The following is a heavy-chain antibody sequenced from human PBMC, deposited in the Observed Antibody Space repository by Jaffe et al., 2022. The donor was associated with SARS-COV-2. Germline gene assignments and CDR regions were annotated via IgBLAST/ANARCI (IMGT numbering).Heavy chain of an antibody. Sequence: EVQLVESGGGLVQPGRSLRLSCAASGFTFDDYAMHWVRQAPGKGLEWVSGISWNSGSIGYADSVKGRFTISRDNAKNSLYLQMNSLRAEDTALYYCAKSLEIAAAEPSYGMDVWGQGTTVTVSS. CDR1: GFTFDDYA. J-gene: IGHJ6*02. V-gene: IGHV3-9*01. CDR2: ISWNSGSI. D-gene: IGHD2-21*01. CDR3: AKSLEIAAAEPSYGMDV.